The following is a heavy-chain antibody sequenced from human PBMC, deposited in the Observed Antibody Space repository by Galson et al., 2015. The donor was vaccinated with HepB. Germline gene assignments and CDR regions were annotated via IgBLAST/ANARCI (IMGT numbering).Heavy chain of an antibody. CDR1: GYTLTELS. J-gene: IGHJ6*02. Sequence: SVKVSCKVSGYTLTELSMHWVRQAPGKGLEWMGGFDPEDGETIYAQKFQGRVTMTEDTSTDTAYMELSSLRSEDTAVYYCATVEISDYYYGMDVWGQGTTVTVSS. CDR2: FDPEDGET. D-gene: IGHD3-3*01. CDR3: ATVEISDYYYGMDV. V-gene: IGHV1-24*01.